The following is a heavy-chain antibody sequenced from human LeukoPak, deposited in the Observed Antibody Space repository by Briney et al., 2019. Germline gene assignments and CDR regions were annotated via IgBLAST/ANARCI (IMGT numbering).Heavy chain of an antibody. CDR2: ISGSGGST. CDR1: GFTFSSYA. J-gene: IGHJ3*02. CDR3: AKAVNTYYYDSSGYYVGAFDI. Sequence: GGSLRLSCAASGFTFSSYAMSWVRQAPGKGLEWVSAISGSGGSTYYADSVKGRFTISRDNSKNTLYLQMNSLRAEDTAVYYCAKAVNTYYYDSSGYYVGAFDIWGQGTMVTVSS. V-gene: IGHV3-23*01. D-gene: IGHD3-22*01.